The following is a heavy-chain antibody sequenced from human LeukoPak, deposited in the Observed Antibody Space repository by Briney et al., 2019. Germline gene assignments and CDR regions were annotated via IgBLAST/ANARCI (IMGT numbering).Heavy chain of an antibody. CDR2: IIPIFGTA. V-gene: IGHV1-69*05. CDR1: GGTFSSYA. D-gene: IGHD3-22*01. CDR3: ARDKVRVSWFDP. Sequence: ASVKVSCKASGGTFSSYAISWVRQAPGQGREGMGRIIPIFGTANYAQKFQGRVTITTDESTSTAYMELSSLRSEDTAVYYCARDKVRVSWFDPWGQGTLVTVSS. J-gene: IGHJ5*02.